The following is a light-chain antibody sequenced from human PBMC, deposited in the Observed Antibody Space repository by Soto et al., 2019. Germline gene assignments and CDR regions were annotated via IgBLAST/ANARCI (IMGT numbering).Light chain of an antibody. CDR2: DVN. J-gene: IGLJ2*01. Sequence: QSALTQPASVSGSPGQSITLSCTGTSSDIGGYDYVSWYQRYPGKAPKLIIYDVNNRPSGVSNRFSGSKSGHTASLTISGLQAEDEADYYCTSYASSSTHVVFGGGTQLTVL. V-gene: IGLV2-14*01. CDR3: TSYASSSTHVV. CDR1: SSDIGGYDY.